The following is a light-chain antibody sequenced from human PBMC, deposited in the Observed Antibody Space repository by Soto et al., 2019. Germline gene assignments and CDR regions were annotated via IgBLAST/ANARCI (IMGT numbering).Light chain of an antibody. CDR3: QHRSNWPLT. V-gene: IGKV3-11*01. Sequence: EIVLTQSPATLSLSPGERATLSCRARQSVLIDLGWYQQKPGQAPRLLIFDASNRATGIPLRFSGSGSGTDFTLTISRLEPEDFAVYYCQHRSNWPLTFGPGTRVEI. J-gene: IGKJ3*01. CDR2: DAS. CDR1: QSVLID.